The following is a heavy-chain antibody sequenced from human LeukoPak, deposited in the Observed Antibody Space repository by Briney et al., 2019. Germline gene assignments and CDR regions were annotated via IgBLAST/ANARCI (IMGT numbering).Heavy chain of an antibody. CDR3: ARDLGYGALDP. J-gene: IGHJ5*02. Sequence: GGSLRLSCAASGFTFTSYWMNWVRQAPGKGLEWVALINPDGSQTNYVDSVRGRFTISRDNAENSLYLQMNSLRAEDTAVYYCARDLGYGALDPWGQGTLVTVSS. V-gene: IGHV3-7*01. CDR1: GFTFTSYW. CDR2: INPDGSQT. D-gene: IGHD4-17*01.